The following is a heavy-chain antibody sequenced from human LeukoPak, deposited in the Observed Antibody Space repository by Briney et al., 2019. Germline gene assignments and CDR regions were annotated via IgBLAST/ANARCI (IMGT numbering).Heavy chain of an antibody. CDR1: GGSISSYY. CDR3: ARGAGGGTTLPFDY. CDR2: IHISGSS. V-gene: IGHV4-4*09. J-gene: IGHJ4*02. Sequence: SETLSLTCTVSGGSISSYYWSWIRQPPGKGLEWIGYIHISGSSNYNPSLKSRVTISVDTSENQSSLRLSSVSAADTAVYYCARGAGGGTTLPFDYWGQGILVTVSS. D-gene: IGHD1-1*01.